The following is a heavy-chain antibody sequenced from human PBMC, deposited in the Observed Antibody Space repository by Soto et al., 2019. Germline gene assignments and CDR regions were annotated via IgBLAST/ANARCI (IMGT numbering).Heavy chain of an antibody. CDR2: MNPNSGNT. V-gene: IGHV1-8*01. J-gene: IGHJ4*02. CDR1: GYTFTSYD. CDR3: VARAGRLRSGSIQY. D-gene: IGHD5-12*01. Sequence: ASVKVSCKASGYTFTSYDINWVRQATGQGLEWMGWMNPNSGNTGYAQKFQGRVTMTRNTSISTAYMELSSLRSEDTAVYYCVARAGRLRSGSIQYWGQGTLVTVSS.